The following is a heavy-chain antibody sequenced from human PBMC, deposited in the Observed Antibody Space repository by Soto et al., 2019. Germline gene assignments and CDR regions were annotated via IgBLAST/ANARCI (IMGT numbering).Heavy chain of an antibody. Sequence: GGSLRLSCAASGFTFSSYWMHWVRQAPGKGLVWVSRINSDGSSTSYADSVKGRFTISRDNAKNTLYLQMNSLRAEDTAVYYCARDPTLAAASLTGVWFDPWGQGTLVTVSS. D-gene: IGHD6-13*01. CDR2: INSDGSST. J-gene: IGHJ5*02. CDR3: ARDPTLAAASLTGVWFDP. V-gene: IGHV3-74*01. CDR1: GFTFSSYW.